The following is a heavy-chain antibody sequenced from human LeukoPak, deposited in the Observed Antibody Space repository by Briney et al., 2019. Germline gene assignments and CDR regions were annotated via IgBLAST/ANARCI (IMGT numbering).Heavy chain of an antibody. CDR3: AREDYGGTPGDY. J-gene: IGHJ4*02. V-gene: IGHV1-46*01. CDR1: GYTFTSYC. Sequence: ASVKVSCKASGYTFTSYCMHWVRQAPGQGLEWMGIINPSGGSTSYAQKFQGRVTMTRDMSTSTVYMEVSSLRSEDTAVYYCAREDYGGTPGDYWGQGTLVTVSS. D-gene: IGHD4-23*01. CDR2: INPSGGST.